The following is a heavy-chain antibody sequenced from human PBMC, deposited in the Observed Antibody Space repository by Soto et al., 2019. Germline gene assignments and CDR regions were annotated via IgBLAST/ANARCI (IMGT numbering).Heavy chain of an antibody. D-gene: IGHD2-15*01. CDR1: GGTFSSYA. V-gene: IGHV1-69*13. CDR3: AREGDCSGGSCYYYYYGMDV. J-gene: IGHJ6*02. CDR2: IIPIFGTA. Sequence: SVKVSCKASGGTFSSYAISWVRQAPGQGLEWMGGIIPIFGTANYAQKFQGRVTITADESTSTAYMELSSLRSEDTAVYYCAREGDCSGGSCYYYYYGMDVWGQGTTVTV.